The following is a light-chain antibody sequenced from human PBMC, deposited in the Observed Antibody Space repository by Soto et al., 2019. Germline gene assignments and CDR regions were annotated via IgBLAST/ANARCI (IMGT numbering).Light chain of an antibody. CDR1: SSNIGNNY. Sequence: SVLTQPPSVSAAPGQKVTISCSGRSSNIGNNYVSWYQHLPGTAPKLLIYANNNRPSGIPDRISGSKSGTSATLGITGLQTGDEADYYCPTWDNSLSAAVFGPGTKVTVL. CDR2: ANN. J-gene: IGLJ1*01. V-gene: IGLV1-51*01. CDR3: PTWDNSLSAAV.